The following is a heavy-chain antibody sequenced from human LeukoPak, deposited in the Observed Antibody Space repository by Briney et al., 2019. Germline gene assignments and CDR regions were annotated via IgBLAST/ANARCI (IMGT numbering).Heavy chain of an antibody. CDR2: INAGNGNT. D-gene: IGHD2-15*01. CDR1: GYTFTSYA. Sequence: GASVKVSCKASGYTFTSYAMHWVRQASGQRLEWMGWINAGNGNTKYSQKFQGRVTITRDTSASTAYMELSSLRSEDTAVYYCAWHPDLWPPGVEDNDYWGQGTLVTVSS. V-gene: IGHV1-3*01. J-gene: IGHJ4*02. CDR3: AWHPDLWPPGVEDNDY.